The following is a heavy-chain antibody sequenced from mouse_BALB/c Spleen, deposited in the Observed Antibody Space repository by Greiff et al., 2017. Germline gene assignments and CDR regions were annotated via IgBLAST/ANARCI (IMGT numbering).Heavy chain of an antibody. D-gene: IGHD2-1*01. Sequence: DVQLQESGPSLVKPSQSLSLTCSVTGDSITSDYWNWVRKFPGNKLEYMGYISYSGSTYYNPSLISRISITLDTSKNQYYLQLNSVTTEDTATYYCASRCNYWFAYWGQGTLVTVSA. CDR3: ASRCNYWFAY. J-gene: IGHJ3*01. V-gene: IGHV3-8*02. CDR1: GDSITSDY. CDR2: ISYSGST.